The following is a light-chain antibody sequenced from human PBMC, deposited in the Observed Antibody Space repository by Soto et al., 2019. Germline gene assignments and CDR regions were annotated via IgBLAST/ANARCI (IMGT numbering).Light chain of an antibody. V-gene: IGKV1-27*01. J-gene: IGKJ4*01. CDR2: ATS. CDR1: QGIAPY. CDR3: QKYNSAPLP. Sequence: DVQMTQSPSSLSAFVGDRVTITCRASQGIAPYLAWFQQKPGKVPKLLIYATSTLQSGVPSRFSGSGSGTDFTLTINRLQPEDVGTYYCQKYNSAPLPFGGGTKVEI.